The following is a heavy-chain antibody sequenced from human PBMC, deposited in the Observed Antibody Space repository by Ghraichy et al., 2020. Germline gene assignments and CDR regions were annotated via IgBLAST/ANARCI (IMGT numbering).Heavy chain of an antibody. Sequence: SETLSLTCTVSGGSISSSSYYWGWIRQPPGKGLEWIGSIYYSGSTYYNPSLKSRVTISVDTSKNQFSLKLSSVTAADTAVYYCARWCSGWYGDYWGQGTLVTVSS. J-gene: IGHJ4*02. CDR1: GGSISSSSYY. CDR3: ARWCSGWYGDY. D-gene: IGHD6-19*01. V-gene: IGHV4-39*01. CDR2: IYYSGST.